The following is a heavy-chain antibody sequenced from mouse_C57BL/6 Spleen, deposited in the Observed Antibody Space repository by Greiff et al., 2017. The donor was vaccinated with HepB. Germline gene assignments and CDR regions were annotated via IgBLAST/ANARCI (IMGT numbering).Heavy chain of an antibody. CDR1: GYTFTDYY. CDR3: ARSRGIYYDYDEDY. Sequence: VQLQQSGPELVKPGASVKISCKASGYTFTDYYMNWVKQSHGKSLEWIGDINPNNGGTSYNQKFKGKATLTVDKSSSTAYMELRSLTSEDSAVYYCARSRGIYYDYDEDYWGQGTTLTVSS. J-gene: IGHJ2*01. V-gene: IGHV1-26*01. D-gene: IGHD2-4*01. CDR2: INPNNGGT.